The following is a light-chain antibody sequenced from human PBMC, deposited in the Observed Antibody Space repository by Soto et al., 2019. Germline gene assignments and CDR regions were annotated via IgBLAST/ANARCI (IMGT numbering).Light chain of an antibody. J-gene: IGKJ1*01. V-gene: IGKV1-5*01. CDR2: DAS. CDR3: QQYETFSGT. CDR1: QTISSW. Sequence: DIQKTQSPSTLSESVGDRVTITCRASQTISSWLAWYQQKPGKAPKLLIYDASALPRGVPSRFSGSGSGTKFTLTIASLQPDDFATYYCQQYETFSGTFGPGTKVDIK.